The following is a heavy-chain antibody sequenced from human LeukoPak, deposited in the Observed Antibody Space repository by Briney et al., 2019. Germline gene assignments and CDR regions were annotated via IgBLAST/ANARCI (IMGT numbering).Heavy chain of an antibody. D-gene: IGHD6-13*01. CDR1: GYTFTNYY. Sequence: ASVKVSCKASGYTFTNYYIHWVRQAPGQGLEWMGTINPSVGTTRSAKGRASLTRDTSTSTAYMELSSLRSEDTAVYYCARGDRGIKSRQLVLYYFDYWGQGTLVTVSS. J-gene: IGHJ4*02. V-gene: IGHV1-46*01. CDR2: INPSVGTT. CDR3: ARGDRGIKSRQLVLYYFDY.